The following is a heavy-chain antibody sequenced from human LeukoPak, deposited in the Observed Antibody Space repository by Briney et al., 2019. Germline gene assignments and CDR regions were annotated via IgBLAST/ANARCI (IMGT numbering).Heavy chain of an antibody. Sequence: SETLSLTCTVSGGSMSSYYWSWIRQPPWKGLEWMGYIYYSGSTNYNPSLKSRVTISVDTSKSQFSLKLSSVTAADTAVYYCARAYYYDSSARVAFDIWGQGTMVTVSS. J-gene: IGHJ3*02. V-gene: IGHV4-59*08. CDR1: GGSMSSYY. CDR3: ARAYYYDSSARVAFDI. CDR2: IYYSGST. D-gene: IGHD3-22*01.